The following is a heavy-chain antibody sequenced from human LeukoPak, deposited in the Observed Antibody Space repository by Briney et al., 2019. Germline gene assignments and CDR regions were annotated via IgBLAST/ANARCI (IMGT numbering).Heavy chain of an antibody. Sequence: GGSLRLSCAASGFTFSSYGMHWVRQAPGKGLEWVALIRYDGSNKYYADSVKGRLTISRDNSKNTLYLQMNSLRAEDTAVYYCAREGPRGNSQSDYWGQGTLVTVSS. CDR2: IRYDGSNK. D-gene: IGHD2/OR15-2a*01. J-gene: IGHJ4*02. CDR3: AREGPRGNSQSDY. V-gene: IGHV3-30*02. CDR1: GFTFSSYG.